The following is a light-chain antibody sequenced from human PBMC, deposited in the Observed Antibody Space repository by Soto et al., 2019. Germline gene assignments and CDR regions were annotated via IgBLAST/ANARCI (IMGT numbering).Light chain of an antibody. Sequence: QSALTQPASVSGSPGQSITISCTGTSSDVGGYNYVSWYQQHPGKAPKLMIYEVSNRPSGVSNRFSGSKSGNTASLTISGLQAEDEADYYCSSYTSIPYVFGTGTKLTVL. CDR1: SSDVGGYNY. V-gene: IGLV2-14*01. CDR3: SSYTSIPYV. J-gene: IGLJ1*01. CDR2: EVS.